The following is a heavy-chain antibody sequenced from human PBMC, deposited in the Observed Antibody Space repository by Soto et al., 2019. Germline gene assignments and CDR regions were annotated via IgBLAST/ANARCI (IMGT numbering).Heavy chain of an antibody. D-gene: IGHD2-2*01. Sequence: PGESLKISCKGSGYNFAAYWIGWVRQMPGKGLEWMGIIYPGDSDTRYSPSAQGHVTISADKSISTAYLQWSSLEASDTAIYYCARQQGYCRSTTCQVSDYWGQGTLVTVSS. CDR2: IYPGDSDT. CDR1: GYNFAAYW. CDR3: ARQQGYCRSTTCQVSDY. V-gene: IGHV5-51*01. J-gene: IGHJ4*02.